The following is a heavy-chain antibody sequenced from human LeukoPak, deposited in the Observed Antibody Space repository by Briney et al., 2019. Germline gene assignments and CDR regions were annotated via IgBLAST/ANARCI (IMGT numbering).Heavy chain of an antibody. CDR2: IYPAGSDT. Sequence: GESLKISCKGSGYSFSSYWIAWVRQMPGKGLEWMGFIYPAGSDTIYSPSFQDQVTISEDKSINTAYLQWSSLKDSDIAMYYCARPSGYCSGGACYPGYWGQGTLVTVSS. D-gene: IGHD2-15*01. CDR1: GYSFSSYW. J-gene: IGHJ4*02. V-gene: IGHV5-51*01. CDR3: ARPSGYCSGGACYPGY.